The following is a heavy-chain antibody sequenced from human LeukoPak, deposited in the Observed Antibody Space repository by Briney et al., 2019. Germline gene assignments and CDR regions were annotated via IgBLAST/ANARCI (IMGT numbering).Heavy chain of an antibody. CDR3: AKSGEVGASSPLDFDY. Sequence: GGSLRLSCAASGFTFDDYAMHWVRQAPGKGLEWVPGISWNSGSIGYADSVKGRFTISRDNAKNSLYLQMNSLRAEDTALYYCAKSGEVGASSPLDFDYWGQGTLVTVSS. J-gene: IGHJ4*02. CDR1: GFTFDDYA. CDR2: ISWNSGSI. V-gene: IGHV3-9*01. D-gene: IGHD1-26*01.